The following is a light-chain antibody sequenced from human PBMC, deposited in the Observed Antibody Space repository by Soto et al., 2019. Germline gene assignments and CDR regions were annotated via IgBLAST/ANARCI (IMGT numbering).Light chain of an antibody. CDR1: QTVSSSH. CDR3: QRYGG. CDR2: SAS. Sequence: EIVMTQSPATLSVSPGERATLSCRASQTVSSSHLAWYQQKPGQAPRLLIYSASSRATGIPDRFSGSGSGTDFTLTISRLEPEDFAVYYCQRYGGFGQGTKVDIK. J-gene: IGKJ1*01. V-gene: IGKV3-20*01.